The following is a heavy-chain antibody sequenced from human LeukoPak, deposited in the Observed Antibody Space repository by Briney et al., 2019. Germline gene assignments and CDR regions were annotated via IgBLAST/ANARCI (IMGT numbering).Heavy chain of an antibody. J-gene: IGHJ5*02. CDR3: ARPLLYYYGSETYFWFDP. CDR1: GFTFDDYA. V-gene: IGHV3-9*01. CDR2: INWNSDSI. Sequence: GGSLRLSCAVSGFTFDDYAMHWVRQVPGKGLEWVSGINWNSDSIGYADSVKGRFTISRDNAENSLYLQMNSLRADDTAFYYCARPLLYYYGSETYFWFDPWGQGTLVTVSS. D-gene: IGHD3-10*01.